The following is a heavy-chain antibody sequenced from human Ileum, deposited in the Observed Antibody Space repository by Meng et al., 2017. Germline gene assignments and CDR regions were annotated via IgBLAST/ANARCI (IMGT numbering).Heavy chain of an antibody. CDR3: AREGQYYDSSGYPKLFDY. Sequence: ASVKVSCKASGYTFTRYYMHWVRQAPGQGLERMGIINPSGGSTSYAQKFQGRVTMTRDTSTSTVYMELSSLRSEDTAVYYCAREGQYYDSSGYPKLFDYWGQGTLVTVSS. CDR2: INPSGGST. J-gene: IGHJ4*02. CDR1: GYTFTRYY. V-gene: IGHV1-46*01. D-gene: IGHD3-22*01.